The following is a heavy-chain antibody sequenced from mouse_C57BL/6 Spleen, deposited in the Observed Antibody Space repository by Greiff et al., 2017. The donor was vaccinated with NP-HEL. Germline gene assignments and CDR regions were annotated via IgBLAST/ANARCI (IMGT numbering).Heavy chain of an antibody. CDR1: GYAFSSYW. D-gene: IGHD1-1*01. J-gene: IGHJ4*01. CDR3: ARWGVVAYYAMDY. CDR2: IYPGDGDT. Sequence: VQLQQSGAELVKPGASVKISCKASGYAFSSYWMNWVKQRPGKGLEWIGQIYPGDGDTNYNGKFKGKATLTADKSSSTAYMQLSSLTSEDSAVYLCARWGVVAYYAMDYWGQGTSVTVSS. V-gene: IGHV1-80*01.